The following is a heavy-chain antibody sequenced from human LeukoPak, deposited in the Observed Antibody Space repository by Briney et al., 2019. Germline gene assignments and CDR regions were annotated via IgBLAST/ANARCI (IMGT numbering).Heavy chain of an antibody. V-gene: IGHV3-23*01. CDR2: ISSSGDIT. J-gene: IGHJ6*04. D-gene: IGHD3-10*02. CDR1: GFTFSISA. Sequence: GGSLRLSCAASGFTFSISAMNWVRQAPGKGLEWVSSISSSGDITYYADSVKGRFTISRDNAKNSLYLQMNSLRAEDTAVYYCAELGITMIGGVWGKGTTVTISS. CDR3: AELGITMIGGV.